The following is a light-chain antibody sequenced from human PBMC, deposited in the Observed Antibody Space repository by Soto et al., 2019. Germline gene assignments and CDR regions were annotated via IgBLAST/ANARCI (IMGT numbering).Light chain of an antibody. Sequence: EIVLTQSPGTLSLSPGERATLSCRASQSVSSSYLAWYQQKPGQAPRLLIYGASSRATGIPDRFSGSGSGRDLPFTISRLEPETFAVYYCQQYGSSPPFPFGGGTKVEIK. CDR1: QSVSSSY. CDR2: GAS. J-gene: IGKJ4*01. CDR3: QQYGSSPPFP. V-gene: IGKV3-20*01.